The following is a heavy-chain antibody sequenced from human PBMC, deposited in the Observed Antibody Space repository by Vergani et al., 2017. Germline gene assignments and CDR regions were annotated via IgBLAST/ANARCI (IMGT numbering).Heavy chain of an antibody. J-gene: IGHJ6*03. V-gene: IGHV4-39*07. CDR3: ARDSFFRTSSRLYYYMDV. CDR2: IYYSGST. Sequence: QLQLQESGPGLVKPSETLSLTCTVSGGSISSSSYYWGWIRQPPGKGLEWIGSIYYSGSTYYPPSLKSRGPISVDTSKNQFSLKLSSVTAADTAVYYCARDSFFRTSSRLYYYMDVWGKGTTVTVSS. D-gene: IGHD1-1*01. CDR1: GGSISSSSYY.